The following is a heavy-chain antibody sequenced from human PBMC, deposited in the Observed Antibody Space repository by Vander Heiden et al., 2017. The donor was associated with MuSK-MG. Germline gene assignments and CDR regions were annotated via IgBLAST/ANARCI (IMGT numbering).Heavy chain of an antibody. CDR1: GFTFRTYA. Sequence: EVQLLESGGDLVQPGGSLRLSCPASGFTFRTYALSWVRQAPGKGLEWVSTISGSATTTYYADSVKGRFTISRDNSKNTLYLQMNSLRADDTALYYCAKSPYCGGDCYAQFDYWGQGTLVTVSS. V-gene: IGHV3-23*01. J-gene: IGHJ4*02. D-gene: IGHD2-21*02. CDR2: ISGSATTT. CDR3: AKSPYCGGDCYAQFDY.